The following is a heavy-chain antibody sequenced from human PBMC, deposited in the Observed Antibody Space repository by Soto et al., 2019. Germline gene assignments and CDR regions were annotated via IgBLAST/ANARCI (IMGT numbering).Heavy chain of an antibody. CDR2: ISAYNGNT. Sequence: ASVKVSCKASGYTFTSYGNSWVRQAPGQGLEWMGWISAYNGNTNYAQKLQGRVTMTTDTSTSTAYMELRSLRSDDTAVYYCARAVYCSSTSCPRGVDYWGQGTLVTVSS. CDR1: GYTFTSYG. D-gene: IGHD2-2*01. J-gene: IGHJ4*02. CDR3: ARAVYCSSTSCPRGVDY. V-gene: IGHV1-18*01.